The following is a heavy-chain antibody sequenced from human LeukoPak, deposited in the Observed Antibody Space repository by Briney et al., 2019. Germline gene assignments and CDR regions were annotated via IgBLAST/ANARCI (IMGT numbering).Heavy chain of an antibody. CDR1: GFTFSSYG. J-gene: IGHJ4*02. CDR2: ISYDGSNK. Sequence: PGGSLRLSCAASGFTFSSYGMHWVRQAPGKGLEWVAVISYDGSNKYYADSVKGRFTISRDNSKNTLYLQMNSLRAEDTAVYYCAKARGARGGGDYWGQGTLVTVSS. CDR3: AKARGARGGGDY. D-gene: IGHD3-10*01. V-gene: IGHV3-30*18.